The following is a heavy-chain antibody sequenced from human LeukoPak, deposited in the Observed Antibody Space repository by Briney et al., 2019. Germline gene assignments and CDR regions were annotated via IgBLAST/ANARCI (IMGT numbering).Heavy chain of an antibody. D-gene: IGHD2-15*01. J-gene: IGHJ4*02. V-gene: IGHV7-4-1*02. CDR1: GYTFTSYA. CDR2: INTNTGNP. CDR3: ARLVDCSAGSCYAFDY. Sequence: ASVKVSCKASGYTFTSYAMNWVRQAPGQGLEWMGWINTNTGNPTYAQGFTGRFVFSLDTSVSTAYLQINNLKAEDTAVFYCARLVDCSAGSCYAFDYWGQGTLVTVSS.